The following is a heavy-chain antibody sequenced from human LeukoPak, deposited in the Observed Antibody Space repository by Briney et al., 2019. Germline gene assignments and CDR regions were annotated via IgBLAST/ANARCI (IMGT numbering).Heavy chain of an antibody. CDR2: IIPILGIA. D-gene: IGHD7-27*01. CDR3: ATLWGLKAFDI. J-gene: IGHJ3*02. Sequence: ASVKVSCKASGYTFTSYGISWVRQAPGQGLEWMGRIIPILGIANYAQKFQGRVTITADKSTSTAYMELSSLRSEDTAVYYCATLWGLKAFDIWGQGTMVTVSS. CDR1: GYTFTSYG. V-gene: IGHV1-69*04.